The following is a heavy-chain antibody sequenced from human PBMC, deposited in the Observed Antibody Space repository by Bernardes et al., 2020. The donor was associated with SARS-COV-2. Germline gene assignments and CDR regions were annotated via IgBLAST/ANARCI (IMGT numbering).Heavy chain of an antibody. V-gene: IGHV4-4*07. CDR1: GGSISSYY. CDR2: IYSSGRT. CDR3: ARGVIDTSSSFVYYYYYGMDV. D-gene: IGHD6-6*01. J-gene: IGHJ6*02. Sequence: ETLSLTCTVSGGSISSYYWSWIRQPAGKGLEWIGRIYSSGRTNYNPSLKSRVTMSVDTSKNQFSLKLNSVTAADTAVYYCARGVIDTSSSFVYYYYYGMDVWGQGTTVTVSS.